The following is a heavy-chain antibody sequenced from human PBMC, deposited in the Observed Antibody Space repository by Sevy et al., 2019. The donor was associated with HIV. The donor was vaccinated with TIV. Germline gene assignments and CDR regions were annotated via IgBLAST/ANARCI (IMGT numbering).Heavy chain of an antibody. D-gene: IGHD3-16*01. CDR3: ARALPWVYWFDS. CDR1: GYTFTGYY. Sequence: ASVKVSCKASGYTFTGYYMHWVRQAPGQGLEWMGWINPNSGGTNYPQKFQGRVTMTRDTSISTAYMELSRLRSDDTAVYYCARALPWVYWFDSWGQGTLVTVSS. CDR2: INPNSGGT. V-gene: IGHV1-2*02. J-gene: IGHJ5*01.